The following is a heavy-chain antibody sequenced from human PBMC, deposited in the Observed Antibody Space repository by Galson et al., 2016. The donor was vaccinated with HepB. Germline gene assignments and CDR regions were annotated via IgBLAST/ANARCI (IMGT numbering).Heavy chain of an antibody. V-gene: IGHV1-18*01. CDR1: GYTFISYG. CDR2: ISAYNGNT. CDR3: ARDMGVRGVIITFGMDV. Sequence: SVKVSCKASGYTFISYGISWVRQAPGQGLEWMGWISAYNGNTNYAQKFQGRVTMTTDTSTSTAYMELRSLRSDDTAVYYCARDMGVRGVIITFGMDVWGQGTTVTVSS. D-gene: IGHD3-10*01. J-gene: IGHJ6*02.